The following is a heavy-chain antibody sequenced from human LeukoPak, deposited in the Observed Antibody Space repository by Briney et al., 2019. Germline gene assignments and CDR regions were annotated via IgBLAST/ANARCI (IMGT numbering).Heavy chain of an antibody. J-gene: IGHJ5*02. D-gene: IGHD2-2*02. CDR1: GFTFSSYA. CDR3: TKTAPAAIYWIDP. V-gene: IGHV3-23*01. CDR2: ISGSGGST. Sequence: SGGSLRLSCAASGFTFSSYAMTWVRQAPEKGLEWVSAISGSGGSTYYADSVKGRFTISRDNSKNTLYLQMNSLRAEDTAVYYCTKTAPAAIYWIDPWGQGTLVTVSS.